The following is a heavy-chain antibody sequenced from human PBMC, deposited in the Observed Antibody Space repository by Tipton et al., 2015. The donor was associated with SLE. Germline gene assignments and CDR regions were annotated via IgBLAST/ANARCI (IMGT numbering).Heavy chain of an antibody. CDR1: GDSISSGAYS. V-gene: IGHV4-30-2*01. CDR3: ARGGITGTTARFDY. CDR2: IFHSGSI. Sequence: TLSLTCAVSGDSISSGAYSWSWIRQPPGKGLEWIGYIFHSGSIYYNPTLKSRVTISLDRSKNQFSLKLGSVTAEDTAVYYCARGGITGTTARFDYWGQGTLVTVSS. J-gene: IGHJ4*02. D-gene: IGHD1-20*01.